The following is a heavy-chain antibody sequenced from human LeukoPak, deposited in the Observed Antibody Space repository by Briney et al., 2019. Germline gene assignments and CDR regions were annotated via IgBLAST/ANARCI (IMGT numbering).Heavy chain of an antibody. CDR2: ISAYNGNT. CDR1: GYTFTSYG. J-gene: IGHJ4*02. Sequence: ASVKVSCKASGYTFTSYGISWVRQAPGQGLEWMGWISAYNGNTNYAQKLQGRVTMTTDTSTSTAYMELRSLRSDDTAVYYCARDSDPYYYGSGSYYCSVAYWGQGTLVTVSS. V-gene: IGHV1-18*01. D-gene: IGHD3-10*01. CDR3: ARDSDPYYYGSGSYYCSVAY.